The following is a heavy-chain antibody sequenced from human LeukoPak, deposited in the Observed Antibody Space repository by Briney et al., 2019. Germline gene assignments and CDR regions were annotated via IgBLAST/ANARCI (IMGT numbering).Heavy chain of an antibody. CDR3: AKDDGWLCFGD. V-gene: IGHV3-30*04. Sequence: GGSLRLSCAASGFTFSTYAMHWVRQAPGKGLQWVALISYDGSIKHYADSVKGRFTISRDNSRSTLYLQMNSLTADDTAVYYCAKDDGWLCFGDWSQGTLVTVSS. J-gene: IGHJ4*02. CDR1: GFTFSTYA. D-gene: IGHD3-10*01. CDR2: ISYDGSIK.